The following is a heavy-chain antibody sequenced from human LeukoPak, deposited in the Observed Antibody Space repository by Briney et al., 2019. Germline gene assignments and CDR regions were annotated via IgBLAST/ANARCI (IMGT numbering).Heavy chain of an antibody. V-gene: IGHV4-61*01. Sequence: SETLSLTCTVSGGSVSSGSYYWSWIRQPPGKGLEWIAYIYYSGSTNYSPSLKNRVTISVDTSKNQFSLKLSSVTAADTAVYYCARSLITVAGATAGFDFWGQGTLVTVSS. J-gene: IGHJ4*02. CDR2: IYYSGST. CDR3: ARSLITVAGATAGFDF. D-gene: IGHD6-19*01. CDR1: GGSVSSGSYY.